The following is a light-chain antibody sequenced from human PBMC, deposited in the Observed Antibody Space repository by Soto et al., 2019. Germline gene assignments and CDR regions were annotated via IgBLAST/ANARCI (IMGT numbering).Light chain of an antibody. CDR2: AAS. Sequence: EIVLTQSPGTLSLSPGERATLSCRASQSVGSSHLAWYQQKPGQAPRLLMYAASSRATGIPDRFSGSGSGTDITLTISRLEPECFAVYYCQQYGSSPWTFGQGTKVEIK. CDR1: QSVGSSH. CDR3: QQYGSSPWT. V-gene: IGKV3-20*01. J-gene: IGKJ1*01.